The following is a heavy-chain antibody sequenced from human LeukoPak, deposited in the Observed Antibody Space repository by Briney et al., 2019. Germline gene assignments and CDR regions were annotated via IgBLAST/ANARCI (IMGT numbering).Heavy chain of an antibody. Sequence: SETLSLTCSVSGDSITGYSWSWIRQTPGKGLEGIGYIYDNGDTQYNPSLTSRRSMSVDTPKKQFSLNLRSVTAADTAVYYCVRGPYGSSISNWFDPWGQGLLVTVSS. CDR3: VRGPYGSSISNWFDP. J-gene: IGHJ5*02. CDR2: IYDNGDT. V-gene: IGHV4-59*01. D-gene: IGHD3-10*01. CDR1: GDSITGYS.